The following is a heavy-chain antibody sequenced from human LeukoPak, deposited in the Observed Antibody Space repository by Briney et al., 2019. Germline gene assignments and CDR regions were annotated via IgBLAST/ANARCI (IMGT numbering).Heavy chain of an antibody. V-gene: IGHV3-23*01. CDR1: GFTFSSYA. Sequence: GGSLRLSCAASGFTFSSYAMSWVRQAPGKGLEWVSAISGSGGSTYYADSVKGRFTISRDNYKNTLYLQMNSLRAEDTAVYYCAKVKVTMVRGVIYYFDYWGQGTLVTVSS. CDR3: AKVKVTMVRGVIYYFDY. CDR2: ISGSGGST. D-gene: IGHD3-10*01. J-gene: IGHJ4*02.